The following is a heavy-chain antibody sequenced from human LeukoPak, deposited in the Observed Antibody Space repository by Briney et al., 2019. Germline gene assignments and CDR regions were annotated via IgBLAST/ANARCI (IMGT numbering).Heavy chain of an antibody. D-gene: IGHD3-10*01. CDR1: GFTFSSYS. CDR3: ARDKLLWFGELSPWFDP. J-gene: IGHJ5*02. V-gene: IGHV3-21*01. CDR2: ISSSSSYI. Sequence: GGSLRLSCAASGFTFSSYSMNWVRQAPGKGLGWVSSISSSSSYIYYADSVKGRFTISRDNAKNSLYLQMNSLRAEDTAVYYCARDKLLWFGELSPWFDPWGQGTLVTVSS.